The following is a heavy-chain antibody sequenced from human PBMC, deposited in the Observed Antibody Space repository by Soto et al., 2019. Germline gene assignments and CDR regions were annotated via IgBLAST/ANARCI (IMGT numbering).Heavy chain of an antibody. D-gene: IGHD2-2*01. CDR3: ARGYCSSTSCYSRNWFDP. CDR2: IYYSGST. V-gene: IGHV4-30-4*01. Sequence: PSETLSLTCTVSGGSISSGDYYWSWIRQPPGKGLEWIGYIYYSGSTYYNPSLKSRVTISVDTSKNQFSLKLSSVTAADTAVYYCARGYCSSTSCYSRNWFDPWGQGTLVTVSS. J-gene: IGHJ5*02. CDR1: GGSISSGDYY.